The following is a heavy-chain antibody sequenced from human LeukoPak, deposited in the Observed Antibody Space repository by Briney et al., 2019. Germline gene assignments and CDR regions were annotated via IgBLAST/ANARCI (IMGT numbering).Heavy chain of an antibody. CDR3: AKGPVVPVATYFFDY. Sequence: GGSLRLSCAASGFTFSSYAMSWVRQAPGKGLEWVSVVSGSGTATYYADSVKGRFSISRDNSKNTLYVQMNSLSPEDTAIYYCAKGPVVPVATYFFDYWGPGTLVIVSS. CDR1: GFTFSSYA. J-gene: IGHJ4*02. V-gene: IGHV3-23*01. CDR2: VSGSGTAT. D-gene: IGHD2-2*01.